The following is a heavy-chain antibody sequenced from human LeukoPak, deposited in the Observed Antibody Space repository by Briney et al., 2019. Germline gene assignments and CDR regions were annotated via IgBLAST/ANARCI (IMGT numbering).Heavy chain of an antibody. D-gene: IGHD5-18*01. CDR2: ISAYNGNT. CDR1: GYTFTSYG. V-gene: IGHV1-18*01. CDR3: AREGSDTAHYNWFDP. Sequence: ASVKVSCKASGYTFTSYGISWVRQAPGQGLEWMGWISAYNGNTNYAQKLQGRVTMTTDTSTGTAYMELRSLRSDDTAVYYCAREGSDTAHYNWFDPWGQGTLVTVSS. J-gene: IGHJ5*02.